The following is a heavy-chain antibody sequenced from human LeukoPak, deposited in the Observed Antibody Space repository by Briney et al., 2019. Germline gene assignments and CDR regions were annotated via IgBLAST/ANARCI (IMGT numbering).Heavy chain of an antibody. V-gene: IGHV1-69*01. CDR2: IIPIFGTA. J-gene: IGHJ6*02. CDR3: ASSGELRVYYYYYGMDV. D-gene: IGHD2-15*01. Sequence: SVKVSCKASGGTFSSYAISWVRQAPGQGLEGMGGIIPIFGTANYAQKFQGRVTITADESTSTAYMELSSLRSEDTALYYCASSGELRVYYYYYGMDVWGQGTTVTVSS. CDR1: GGTFSSYA.